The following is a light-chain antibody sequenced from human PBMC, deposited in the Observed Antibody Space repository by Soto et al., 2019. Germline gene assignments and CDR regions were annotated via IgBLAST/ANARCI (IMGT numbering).Light chain of an antibody. CDR1: QSLLHSNGYNY. CDR3: MQALQAWT. V-gene: IGKV2-28*01. CDR2: LGS. J-gene: IGKJ1*01. Sequence: DIVMTQSPLSLPVTPGEPASISCRSSQSLLHSNGYNYLDWYLQKPGQSPQLLIYLGSNRASGVPDGFSGSGSGTDFTLKISRVEAEDVGVYYCMQALQAWTFGQGTEVVIK.